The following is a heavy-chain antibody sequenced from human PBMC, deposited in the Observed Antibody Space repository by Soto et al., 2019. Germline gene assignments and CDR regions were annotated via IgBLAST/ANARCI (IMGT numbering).Heavy chain of an antibody. CDR3: ERESYCTNGVCDDAFDI. CDR2: IYSGGST. J-gene: IGHJ3*02. V-gene: IGHV3-53*01. D-gene: IGHD2-8*01. Sequence: HPGGSLRLSCAASGFTVSSNYMSWVRQAPGKGLEWVSVIYSGGSTYYADSVKGRFTISRDNSKNTLYLQMNSLRAEDTAVYYCERESYCTNGVCDDAFDIWGQGTMVTVSS. CDR1: GFTVSSNY.